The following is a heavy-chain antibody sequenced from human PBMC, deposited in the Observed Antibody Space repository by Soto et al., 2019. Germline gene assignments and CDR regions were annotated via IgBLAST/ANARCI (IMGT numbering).Heavy chain of an antibody. D-gene: IGHD5-18*01. CDR3: ARDGIQLWD. CDR1: GFTFSSYG. Sequence: QVQLVESGGGVVQPGRSQRLSCAASGFTFSSYGMHWVRQAPGKGLEWVAVIWYDGSNKYYADSVKGRFTISRDNSKNTLYLQMNSLRAEDTAVYYCARDGIQLWDWGQGTLVTVSS. J-gene: IGHJ4*02. V-gene: IGHV3-33*01. CDR2: IWYDGSNK.